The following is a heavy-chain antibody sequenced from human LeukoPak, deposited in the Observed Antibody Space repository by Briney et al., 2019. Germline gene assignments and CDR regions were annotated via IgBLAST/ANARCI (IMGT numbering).Heavy chain of an antibody. Sequence: PSETLSLTCAVYGGSFSGYYWSWIRQPPGKGLEWIGEINHSGSTSYNPSLKSRVTISVDTSKNQFSLKLSSVTAADTAVYYCARVGRYGSGSYGPNWFDPWGQGTLVTVSS. CDR3: ARVGRYGSGSYGPNWFDP. V-gene: IGHV4-34*01. CDR2: INHSGST. D-gene: IGHD3-10*01. J-gene: IGHJ5*02. CDR1: GGSFSGYY.